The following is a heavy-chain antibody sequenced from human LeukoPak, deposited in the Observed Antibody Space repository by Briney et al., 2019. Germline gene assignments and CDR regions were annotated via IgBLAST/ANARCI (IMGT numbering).Heavy chain of an antibody. CDR1: GGSISSSSYY. CDR3: ARRAARSPIDY. CDR2: IYYSGST. Sequence: PSETLSLTCTVSGGSISSSSYYWGWIRQPPGKGLEWIGSIYYSGSTYYNPSLKSRVTISVDTSKNQFSLKLSSVTAADTAVYYCARRAARSPIDYWGQETLVTVSS. D-gene: IGHD6-6*01. V-gene: IGHV4-39*01. J-gene: IGHJ4*02.